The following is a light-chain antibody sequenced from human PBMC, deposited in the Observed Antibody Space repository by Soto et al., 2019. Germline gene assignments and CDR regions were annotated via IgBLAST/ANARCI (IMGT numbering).Light chain of an antibody. CDR3: QQYYNLPWT. J-gene: IGKJ1*01. CDR2: GAS. Sequence: EIVMTQSPATMSVSPGERATLSCRASQSVSSNLAWYQQKPGQAPRLLIYGASTRATGIPARFSGSGSGTEFTLTIGSLQSEDFAVYSCQQYYNLPWTFGQGTKVEIK. CDR1: QSVSSN. V-gene: IGKV3-15*01.